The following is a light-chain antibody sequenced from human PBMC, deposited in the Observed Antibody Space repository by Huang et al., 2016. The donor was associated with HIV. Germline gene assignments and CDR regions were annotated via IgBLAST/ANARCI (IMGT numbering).Light chain of an antibody. J-gene: IGKJ3*01. CDR1: QSVSSD. CDR3: QQRSNWPT. Sequence: EIVLTQSPATLSLSPGERATLSCRASQSVSSDFAWYQQKPGQAPRLLIYDASNRATGIQARFSGSGSGTDFTLTISSLEPEDFAVYYCQQRSNWPTFGPGTKVDIK. V-gene: IGKV3-11*01. CDR2: DAS.